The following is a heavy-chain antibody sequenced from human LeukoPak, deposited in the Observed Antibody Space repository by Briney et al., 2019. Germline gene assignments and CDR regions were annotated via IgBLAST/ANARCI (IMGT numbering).Heavy chain of an antibody. Sequence: PGGSLRLSCAASGFTFSSYAMHWVRQAPGKGLEWVAVISYDGSNKYYADSVKGRFTISRDNSKNTLYLQMNSLRAEDTAVYYCARDGGSGSYLGYFDYWGQGTLVTVSS. J-gene: IGHJ4*02. CDR2: ISYDGSNK. CDR3: ARDGGSGSYLGYFDY. D-gene: IGHD3-10*01. CDR1: GFTFSSYA. V-gene: IGHV3-30-3*01.